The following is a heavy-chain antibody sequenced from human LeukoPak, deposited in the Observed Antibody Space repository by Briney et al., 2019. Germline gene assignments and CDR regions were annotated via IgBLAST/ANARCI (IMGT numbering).Heavy chain of an antibody. Sequence: ASVKVSCKASGYTFTSYYMHWVRQAPGQGLEWMGLINPTGGSTGYAQKFQGRVTMTRDMSTSTDYMELSSLRSEDTAIYYCARDNSVGDNAWWFDPWGQGTLVSVSS. CDR2: INPTGGST. CDR1: GYTFTSYY. J-gene: IGHJ5*02. V-gene: IGHV1-46*01. D-gene: IGHD1-26*01. CDR3: ARDNSVGDNAWWFDP.